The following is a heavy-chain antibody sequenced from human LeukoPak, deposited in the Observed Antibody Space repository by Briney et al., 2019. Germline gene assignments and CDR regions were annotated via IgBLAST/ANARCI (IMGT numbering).Heavy chain of an antibody. V-gene: IGHV4-34*01. Sequence: SETLSLTCAVYGGSFSGYYWSWIRQPPGKGLEWIGEINHSGSTNYNPSLKSRVTISVDTSKNQFSLKLSSVTAADTAVYYCAVGAVAGGPFDYWGQGTLVTGSS. CDR1: GGSFSGYY. CDR2: INHSGST. CDR3: AVGAVAGGPFDY. J-gene: IGHJ4*02. D-gene: IGHD6-19*01.